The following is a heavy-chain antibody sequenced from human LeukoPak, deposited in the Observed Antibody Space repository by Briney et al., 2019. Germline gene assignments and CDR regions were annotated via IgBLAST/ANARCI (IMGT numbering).Heavy chain of an antibody. Sequence: SETLSLTCAVCGGSFSGYYWSWIRQPPGKGLEWIGEINHSGSTNYNPSLKSRVTISVDTSKNQFSLKLSSVTAADTAVYYCARGKGAAALGLRDYWGQGTLVTVSS. CDR2: INHSGST. J-gene: IGHJ4*02. V-gene: IGHV4-34*01. CDR3: ARGKGAAALGLRDY. D-gene: IGHD6-13*01. CDR1: GGSFSGYY.